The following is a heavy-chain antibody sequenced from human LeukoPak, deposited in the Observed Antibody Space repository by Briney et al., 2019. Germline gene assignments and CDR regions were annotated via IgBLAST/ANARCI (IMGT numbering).Heavy chain of an antibody. CDR3: ASLGYCSGGSCSRPPPPYSRFDF. CDR2: IYYSGST. CDR1: GVSISSSSYY. J-gene: IGHJ4*02. D-gene: IGHD2-15*01. Sequence: SETLSLTCTVSGVSISSSSYYWGWIRQHPGKGLEWIGYIYYSGSTHYNPSLKSRVTISVDTSKNQFSLKLSSVTAADTAVYYCASLGYCSGGSCSRPPPPYSRFDFWAREPWSPSPQ. V-gene: IGHV4-31*03.